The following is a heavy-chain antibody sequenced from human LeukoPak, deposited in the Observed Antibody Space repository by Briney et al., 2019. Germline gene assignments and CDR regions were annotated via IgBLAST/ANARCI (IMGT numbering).Heavy chain of an antibody. V-gene: IGHV1-69*13. CDR1: GGTFSSYA. D-gene: IGHD1-7*01. J-gene: IGHJ4*02. Sequence: ASVKVSCKASGGTFSSYAISWVRQAPGQGLEWMGGIIPIFGTANYAQKFQGRVTITADESTSTAYMELSSLRSDDTAVYYCARENWNYPLAAHLPYYFDYWGQGTLVTVSS. CDR3: ARENWNYPLAAHLPYYFDY. CDR2: IIPIFGTA.